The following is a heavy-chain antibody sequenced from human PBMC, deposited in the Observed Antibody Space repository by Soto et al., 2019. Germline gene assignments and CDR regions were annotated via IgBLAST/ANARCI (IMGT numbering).Heavy chain of an antibody. D-gene: IGHD6-19*01. J-gene: IGHJ4*02. CDR3: ASSSSGWYGSDY. Sequence: EVQLVESGGGLVQPGGSLRLSCAASGFTVSSNYMSWVRQAPGKGLEWVSVIYSGGSTYYADSVKGRFTISRDNSKNTLYLQMNSLRAEDTAVYYCASSSSGWYGSDYWGQGTLVTVSS. CDR2: IYSGGST. V-gene: IGHV3-66*01. CDR1: GFTVSSNY.